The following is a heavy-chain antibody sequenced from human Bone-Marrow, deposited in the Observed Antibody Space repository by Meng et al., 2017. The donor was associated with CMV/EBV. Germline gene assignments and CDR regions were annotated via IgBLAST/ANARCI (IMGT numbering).Heavy chain of an antibody. CDR3: VRDEVVAGPPSLEY. J-gene: IGHJ4*02. CDR1: GYTFSRYW. CDR2: IKEDGSEK. D-gene: IGHD2-15*01. Sequence: GESLKISCAASGYTFSRYWMSWVRQAPGKGLEWVANIKEDGSEKHYVDPVKGRFTISRDNAKNSLYLQMNSLRAEDTAVYYCVRDEVVAGPPSLEYWGQGILVTVSS. V-gene: IGHV3-7*01.